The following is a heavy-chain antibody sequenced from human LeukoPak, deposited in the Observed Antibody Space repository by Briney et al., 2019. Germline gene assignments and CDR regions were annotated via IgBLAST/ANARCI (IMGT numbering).Heavy chain of an antibody. J-gene: IGHJ4*02. CDR1: GFTFSSYG. Sequence: GGSLRLSCAASGFTFSSYGMHWVRQAPGKGLEWVGFIQFDGTYQLYGDSVKGRFTISRDNSKNTLYLQMNSLRPEDTAVYYCAKDVVGQQWVENYWGQGTLVTVSS. D-gene: IGHD6-19*01. CDR3: AKDVVGQQWVENY. V-gene: IGHV3-30*02. CDR2: IQFDGTYQ.